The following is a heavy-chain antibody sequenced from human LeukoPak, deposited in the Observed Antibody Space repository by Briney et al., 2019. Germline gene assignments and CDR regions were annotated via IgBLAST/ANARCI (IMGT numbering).Heavy chain of an antibody. V-gene: IGHV4-34*01. D-gene: IGHD3-16*01. J-gene: IGHJ1*01. CDR2: INHDGNT. Sequence: SETLSLTCAVSGATFNDYHWSWIRQAPGKGLEWIGEINHDGNTNYNPTLGSRVTISVGTSKNQFYLRLKSVTAADTALYYCASPGSESHPYVWGSLEHWGQGTPVIVSS. CDR3: ASPGSESHPYVWGSLEH. CDR1: GATFNDYH.